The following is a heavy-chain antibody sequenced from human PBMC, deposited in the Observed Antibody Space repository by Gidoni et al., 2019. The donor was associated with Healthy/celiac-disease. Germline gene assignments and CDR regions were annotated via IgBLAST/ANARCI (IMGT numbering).Heavy chain of an antibody. CDR2: IFSNDEK. Sequence: GPVLVKPTETLTLTCTVSGFSLSNARMGVSWIRQPPGKALEWLAHIFSNDEKSYSTSLKSRLTISKDTSKSQVVLTMTNMDPVDTATYYCARHLYYDFWSGYPYPFDAFDIWGQGTMVTVSS. CDR3: ARHLYYDFWSGYPYPFDAFDI. CDR1: GFSLSNARMG. V-gene: IGHV2-26*01. D-gene: IGHD3-3*01. J-gene: IGHJ3*02.